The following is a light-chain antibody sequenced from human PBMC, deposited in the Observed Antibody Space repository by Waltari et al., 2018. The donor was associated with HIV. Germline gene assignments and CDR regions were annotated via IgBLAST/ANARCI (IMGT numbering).Light chain of an antibody. Sequence: QSVLTQPPSASGTPGQRVTISCSGSRSNIGTNGVSWFQQLPGTAPKLLIFTNNQRLSGVPDRFSGSKSGTSASLTISGLRSEDEADYFCAAWDDSLIGLVFGTGTKVTVL. CDR1: RSNIGTNG. J-gene: IGLJ1*01. V-gene: IGLV1-44*01. CDR2: TNN. CDR3: AAWDDSLIGLV.